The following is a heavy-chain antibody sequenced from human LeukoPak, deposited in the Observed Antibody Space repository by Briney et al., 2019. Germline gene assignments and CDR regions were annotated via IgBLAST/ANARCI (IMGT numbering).Heavy chain of an antibody. D-gene: IGHD2-21*01. J-gene: IGHJ5*02. CDR1: GYSFTDYY. Sequence: ASVKVSCKTSGYSFTDYYMHWVRQAPGQGLEWMGWINPNSGGTSSAQKFQGRVTMTRDTSITTVYMEVSWLTSGDTAIYYCARADRLMGPYLIGPWGQGTLVTVSS. CDR2: INPNSGGT. CDR3: ARADRLMGPYLIGP. V-gene: IGHV1-2*02.